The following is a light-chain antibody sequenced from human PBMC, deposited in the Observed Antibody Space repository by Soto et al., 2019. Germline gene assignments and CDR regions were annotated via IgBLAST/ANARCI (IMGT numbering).Light chain of an antibody. CDR1: QSVLYTSNHKNY. CDR2: WAS. CDR3: HQYYSTPPT. J-gene: IGKJ2*01. Sequence: DIVMTQSPDSLAVSLGEKATINCKSSQSVLYTSNHKNYLAWYQQKPGQAPKLLFYWASTRESGVPDRFSGSGSGTDFTLTISSLQTEDVAVYYCHQYYSTPPTFGQGTKLEI. V-gene: IGKV4-1*01.